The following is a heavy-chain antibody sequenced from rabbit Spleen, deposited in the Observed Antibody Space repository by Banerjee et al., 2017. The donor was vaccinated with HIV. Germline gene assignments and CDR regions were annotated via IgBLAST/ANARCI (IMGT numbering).Heavy chain of an antibody. V-gene: IGHV1S40*01. CDR1: GISFGISDY. CDR2: IWTGSSGRT. D-gene: IGHD1-1*01. J-gene: IGHJ4*01. CDR3: ARDLTGVIGWNFGW. Sequence: QSLEESGGGLVKPGGTLTLTCKASGISFGISDYMCWVRQAPGKGLEWIACIWTGSSGRTYYASWAKGRFTISKTSSTTVTLQLTSLTAADTATYFCARDLTGVIGWNFGWWGPGTLVTVS.